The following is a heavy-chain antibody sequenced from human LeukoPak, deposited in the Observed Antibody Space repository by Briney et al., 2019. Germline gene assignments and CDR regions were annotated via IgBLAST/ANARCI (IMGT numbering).Heavy chain of an antibody. V-gene: IGHV3-7*01. Sequence: GGSLRLSCAASGFTFSSYWMSWVRQAPGKGLEWVANIKQDGSEKYYVDSVKGRFTISRDNAKNSLYLQMNSLRAEDTAVYYCARELSGSYAGNWFDPWGQGTLVTVSS. D-gene: IGHD1-26*01. CDR1: GFTFSSYW. J-gene: IGHJ5*02. CDR2: IKQDGSEK. CDR3: ARELSGSYAGNWFDP.